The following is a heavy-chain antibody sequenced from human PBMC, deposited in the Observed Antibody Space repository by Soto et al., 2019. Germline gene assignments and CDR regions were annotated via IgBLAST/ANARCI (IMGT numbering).Heavy chain of an antibody. CDR3: AKDMGWSRGY. J-gene: IGHJ4*02. CDR2: ISYDGSNK. D-gene: IGHD3-3*01. V-gene: IGHV3-30*18. CDR1: GFTFSSYG. Sequence: QVQLVESGGGVVQPGRSLRLSCAASGFTFSSYGMHWVRQAPGKGLEWVAVISYDGSNKYYADSVKGRFTISRDNSKNTLYLQMNSLRAEDTAVYYCAKDMGWSRGYWGQGTLVTVSS.